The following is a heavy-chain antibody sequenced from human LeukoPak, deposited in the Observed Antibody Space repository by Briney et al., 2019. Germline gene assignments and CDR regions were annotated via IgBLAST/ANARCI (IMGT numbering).Heavy chain of an antibody. J-gene: IGHJ4*02. CDR1: GGSISSSSYY. CDR2: TYYSGST. V-gene: IGHV4-39*07. D-gene: IGHD6-13*01. CDR3: ARVTSVGGGSSWNPYYFDY. Sequence: PSETLSLTCTVCGGSISSSSYYWGWLRQPPGRGVEWLGSTYYSGSTYYNPSLKSRVTISVDTSNNQSSLKLSSVTAAGTAVYYCARVTSVGGGSSWNPYYFDYWGQGTLVTVSS.